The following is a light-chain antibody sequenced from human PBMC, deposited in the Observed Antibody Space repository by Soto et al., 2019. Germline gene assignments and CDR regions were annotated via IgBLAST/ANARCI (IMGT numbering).Light chain of an antibody. CDR2: EVS. CDR3: SSYAGSNNLVV. J-gene: IGLJ2*01. Sequence: QSALTQPPSASGSPGQSVTISCTGTSSDVGGYNYVSWYQQHPGKAPKLMIYEVSKRPSGVPDRFSGSKSGXXXXXTVSGPQAEDEADYYCSSYAGSNNLVVFGGGTKLTVL. CDR1: SSDVGGYNY. V-gene: IGLV2-8*01.